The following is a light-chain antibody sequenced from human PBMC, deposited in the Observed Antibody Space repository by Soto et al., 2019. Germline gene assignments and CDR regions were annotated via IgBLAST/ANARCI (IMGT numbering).Light chain of an antibody. CDR1: SGDVGTYNR. V-gene: IGLV2-18*02. Sequence: QSALTQPPSVSGYPGQSVTISCTGTSGDVGTYNRVSWYQQPPGTAPKLMIYEVTNRPSGVPDRFSGSKSGNTASLTISGLQAEDEADYYCSSYTSSTTVVFGGGTKVTVL. CDR3: SSYTSSTTVV. CDR2: EVT. J-gene: IGLJ2*01.